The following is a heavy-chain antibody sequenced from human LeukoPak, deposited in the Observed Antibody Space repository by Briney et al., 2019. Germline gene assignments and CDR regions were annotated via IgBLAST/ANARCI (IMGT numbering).Heavy chain of an antibody. CDR3: AREGYSNWFDP. CDR1: GFTVSSNY. D-gene: IGHD6-13*01. V-gene: IGHV3-66*01. CDR2: IYSGGST. J-gene: IGHJ5*02. Sequence: GGSLRLSCAASGFTVSSNYMSWVRQAPGKGLEWVSVIYSGGSTYYADSVKGRFTISRDNSKNTLYLQMNSLRAEDTAVYYCAREGYSNWFDPWGQGTLVTVSS.